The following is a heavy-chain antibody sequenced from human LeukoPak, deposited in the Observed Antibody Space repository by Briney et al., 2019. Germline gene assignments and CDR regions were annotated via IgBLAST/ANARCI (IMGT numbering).Heavy chain of an antibody. V-gene: IGHV1-2*02. CDR1: GGTFSSYA. CDR2: INPNSGGT. D-gene: IGHD3-22*01. J-gene: IGHJ4*02. Sequence: GASVKVSCKASGGTFSSYAISWVRQAPGQGLEWMGWINPNSGGTNYAQKFQGRVTMTRDTSISTAYMELSRLRSDDTAVYYCARADLITMIVVVIEYYFDYWGQGTLVTVSS. CDR3: ARADLITMIVVVIEYYFDY.